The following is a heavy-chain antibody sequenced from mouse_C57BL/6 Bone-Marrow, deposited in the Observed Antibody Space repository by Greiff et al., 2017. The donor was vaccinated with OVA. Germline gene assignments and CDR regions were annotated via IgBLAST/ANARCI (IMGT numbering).Heavy chain of an antibody. CDR3: ARCGNYQAWFAY. V-gene: IGHV3-6*01. J-gene: IGHJ3*01. Sequence: ESGPGLVKPSQSLSLTCSVTGYSITSGYYWNWIRQFPGNKLEWMGYISYDGSNNYNPSLKNRISITRDTSKNQFFLKLNSVTTEDTATYYGARCGNYQAWFAYWGQGTLVTVSA. CDR2: ISYDGSN. D-gene: IGHD2-1*01. CDR1: GYSITSGYY.